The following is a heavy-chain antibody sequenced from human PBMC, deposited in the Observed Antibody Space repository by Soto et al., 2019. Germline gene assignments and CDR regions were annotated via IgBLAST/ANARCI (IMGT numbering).Heavy chain of an antibody. V-gene: IGHV4-31*03. CDR2: IYYSGST. CDR1: GGSISSGGYY. CDR3: ERDIAADDYYYGMDV. Sequence: PSETLSLTCTVSGGSISSGGYYWSWIRQHPGKGLEWIGYIYYSGSTYYNPSLKSRVTISVDTSKNQFSLKLSSVTAADTAVYYCERDIAADDYYYGMDVWGQATAVTVSS. J-gene: IGHJ6*02. D-gene: IGHD6-13*01.